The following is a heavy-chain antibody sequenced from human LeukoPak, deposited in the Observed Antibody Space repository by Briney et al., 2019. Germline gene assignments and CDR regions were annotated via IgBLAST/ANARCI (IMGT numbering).Heavy chain of an antibody. D-gene: IGHD6-19*01. CDR1: GFSITTSGVG. CDR2: IYWDDDK. Sequence: KESGPTLVQPKQTLTLTCTLSGFSITTSGVGVGWVRQSPGKALEWLAVIYWDDDKRYSPSLRSRVTITKDSSNNQVILIMTNMDPVDTATYYCAHRPPGKISGWDNCYFDTWAPGTLVTVSS. J-gene: IGHJ4*03. CDR3: AHRPPGKISGWDNCYFDT. V-gene: IGHV2-5*02.